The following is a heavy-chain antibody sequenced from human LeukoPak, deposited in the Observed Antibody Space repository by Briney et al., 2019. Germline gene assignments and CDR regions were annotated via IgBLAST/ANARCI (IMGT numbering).Heavy chain of an antibody. J-gene: IGHJ6*04. V-gene: IGHV3-48*03. CDR2: ISSSGSTI. Sequence: GGSLRLSCAASGFTSSSYEMNWVRQAPGKGLEWVSYISSSGSTIYYADSVKGRFTISRDNAKNSLYLQMNSLRAEDTAVYYCARSGPQRYCSSTSCYYYYYYGMDVWGKGTTVTVSS. CDR3: ARSGPQRYCSSTSCYYYYYYGMDV. CDR1: GFTSSSYE. D-gene: IGHD2-2*01.